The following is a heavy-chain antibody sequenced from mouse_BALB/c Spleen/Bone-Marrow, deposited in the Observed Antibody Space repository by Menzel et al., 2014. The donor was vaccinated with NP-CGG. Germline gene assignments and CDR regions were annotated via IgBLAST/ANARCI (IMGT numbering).Heavy chain of an antibody. D-gene: IGHD2-4*01. J-gene: IGHJ2*01. CDR1: GYSFTGYF. V-gene: IGHV1-37*01. Sequence: EVQLVESGPELVKPGASVKISCKASGYSFTGYFMNWVKRSHGKSLEWIGRINPYNGDTFYNQKFKGKATLAVDKSSSTAHMELLSLTSEDSAVYYCGRGDDYDGDFDRWGQGTTLTVSS. CDR2: INPYNGDT. CDR3: GRGDDYDGDFDR.